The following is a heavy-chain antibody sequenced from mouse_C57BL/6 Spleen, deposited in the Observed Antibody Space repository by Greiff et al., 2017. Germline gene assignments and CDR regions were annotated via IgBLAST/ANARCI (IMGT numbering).Heavy chain of an antibody. J-gene: IGHJ4*01. Sequence: QVHVKQPGAELVKPGASVKLSCKASGYTFTSYWMHWVKQRPGQGLEWIGMIHPNSGSTNYNEKFKSKATLTVDKSSSTAYMQLSSLTSEDSAVYYCARGPHRYAMDYWGQGTSVTVSS. CDR2: IHPNSGST. CDR1: GYTFTSYW. V-gene: IGHV1-64*01. D-gene: IGHD6-1*01. CDR3: ARGPHRYAMDY.